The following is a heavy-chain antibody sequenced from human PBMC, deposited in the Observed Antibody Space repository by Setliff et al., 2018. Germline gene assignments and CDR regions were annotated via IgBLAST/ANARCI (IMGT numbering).Heavy chain of an antibody. D-gene: IGHD3-22*01. J-gene: IGHJ3*02. Sequence: PGGSLRLSCVTSGFTFSNYWMHWVRQPQGKGLLWVSRIDGEGNNINYADSVKGRFTISRDNARNTVYLQMNGLRAEDTAVYYCVTGMGTHYYDPSAQGPFAIWGQGTMVTVS. CDR2: IDGEGNNI. CDR1: GFTFSNYW. CDR3: VTGMGTHYYDPSAQGPFAI. V-gene: IGHV3-74*01.